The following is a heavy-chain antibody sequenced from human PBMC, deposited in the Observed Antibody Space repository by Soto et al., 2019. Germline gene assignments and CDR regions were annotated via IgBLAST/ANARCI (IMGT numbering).Heavy chain of an antibody. D-gene: IGHD1-1*01. CDR1: GFTFSSYG. Sequence: GGSLRLSCAASGFTFSSYGMHWVRQAPGKGLAWVALISYDGSNKFYANSVKGRFTISRDNSKKTLYLQLNSLRAEDTAVYYCAKDHWNDVPPTQYYYYYGIDVWGQGTTVTVSS. CDR2: ISYDGSNK. V-gene: IGHV3-30*18. J-gene: IGHJ6*02. CDR3: AKDHWNDVPPTQYYYYYGIDV.